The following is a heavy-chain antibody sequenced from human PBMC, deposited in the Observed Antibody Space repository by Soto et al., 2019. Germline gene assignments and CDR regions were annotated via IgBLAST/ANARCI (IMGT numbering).Heavy chain of an antibody. CDR1: GFTFSSYW. CDR3: VREDGVVGASSAFDS. Sequence: EVQLVESGGGLVHLGGSRRLSCAASGFTFSSYWMTWVRQAPGKGLEWVANIKHDGSEKYYVDSVKGRFTISRDNARNSVFLEMKSLRAEDTAVYSCVREDGVVGASSAFDSWGQGTLVTVSS. D-gene: IGHD1-26*01. J-gene: IGHJ4*02. V-gene: IGHV3-7*01. CDR2: IKHDGSEK.